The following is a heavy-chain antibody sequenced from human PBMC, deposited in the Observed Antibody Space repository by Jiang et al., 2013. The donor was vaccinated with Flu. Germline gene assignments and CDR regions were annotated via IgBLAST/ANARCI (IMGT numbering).Heavy chain of an antibody. CDR2: IKQDGSEK. Sequence: QLLESGGGLVQPGGSLRLSCAASGFTFNTYWMSWVRQPPGKGLEWVANIKQDGSEKDYVDSVKGRFTISRDNAKNSLYLQMNSLRAEDTAVYYCARDPYSGIYGYFDYWGQGTLVTVSS. D-gene: IGHD1-26*01. V-gene: IGHV3-7*03. CDR1: GFTFNTYW. J-gene: IGHJ4*02. CDR3: ARDPYSGIYGYFDY.